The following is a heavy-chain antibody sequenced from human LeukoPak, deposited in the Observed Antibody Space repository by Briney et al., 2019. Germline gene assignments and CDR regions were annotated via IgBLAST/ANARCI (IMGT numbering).Heavy chain of an antibody. CDR1: GFTFSSYA. CDR3: AKGEAIFGVVISLS. Sequence: GGSLRLSCAASGFTFSSYAMSWVRQAPGKGLEWVSAISGSGGSTYYADSVKGRSTISRDNSKNTLYLQMNSLRAEDTAVYYCAKGEAIFGVVISLSWGQGTLVTVSS. V-gene: IGHV3-23*01. CDR2: ISGSGGST. D-gene: IGHD3-3*01. J-gene: IGHJ5*02.